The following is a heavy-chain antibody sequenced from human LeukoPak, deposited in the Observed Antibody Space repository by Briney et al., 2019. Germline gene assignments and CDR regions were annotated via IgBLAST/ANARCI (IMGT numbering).Heavy chain of an antibody. CDR1: GFTFTSSA. CDR2: IVVGSGNT. J-gene: IGHJ6*03. CDR3: ARDREMATITMRHYYYMDV. Sequence: SVKVSCKASGFTFTSSAMQWVRQARGQRLEWIGWIVVGSGNTNYAQKFQERVTITRDMSTSTAYMELSSLRSEDTAVYYCARDREMATITMRHYYYMDVWGKGTTVTVSS. D-gene: IGHD5-24*01. V-gene: IGHV1-58*02.